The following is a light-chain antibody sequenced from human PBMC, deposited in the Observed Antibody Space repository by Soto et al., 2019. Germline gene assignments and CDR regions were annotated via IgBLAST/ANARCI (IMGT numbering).Light chain of an antibody. J-gene: IGLJ1*01. V-gene: IGLV2-8*01. CDR3: CSYAGSYTYV. CDR1: SSDVGGYDH. Sequence: QSVLAQPPSASGSPGQSVTIPCTGTSSDVGGYDHVSWYQQHPGKAPKLMIYEVTKRPAGVPDRFSGSKSGNTASLTVSGLQAEDEADYYCCSYAGSYTYVFGTGTKVTVL. CDR2: EVT.